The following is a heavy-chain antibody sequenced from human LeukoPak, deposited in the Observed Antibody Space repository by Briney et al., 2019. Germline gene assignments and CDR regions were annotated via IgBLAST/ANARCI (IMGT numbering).Heavy chain of an antibody. J-gene: IGHJ5*02. V-gene: IGHV4-34*01. CDR3: ARDYYDSSGYYGYNWFDP. Sequence: SETLSLTCAVYGGSFSPYYWSWIRQSPDKGLEWIGEINHSRSTNYNPSLKSRVTISVHTSKNQFSLKLSSVTAADTAVYYCARDYYDSSGYYGYNWFDPWGQGTLVTVSS. CDR2: INHSRST. CDR1: GGSFSPYY. D-gene: IGHD3-22*01.